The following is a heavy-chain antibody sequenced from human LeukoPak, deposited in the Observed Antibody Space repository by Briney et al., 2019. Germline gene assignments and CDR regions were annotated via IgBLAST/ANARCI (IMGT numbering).Heavy chain of an antibody. CDR1: GGSISSGSYY. D-gene: IGHD3-16*01. J-gene: IGHJ6*03. V-gene: IGHV4-61*02. CDR2: IYTSGST. Sequence: KPSQTLSLTCTVSGGSISSGSYYWNWIRQPAGKGLEWIGRIYTSGSTNYNPSLKSRVTISVDTSKNQFSLKLSSVTAADTAVYYCARETSQKGAHYMDVWGKGTTVTISS. CDR3: ARETSQKGAHYMDV.